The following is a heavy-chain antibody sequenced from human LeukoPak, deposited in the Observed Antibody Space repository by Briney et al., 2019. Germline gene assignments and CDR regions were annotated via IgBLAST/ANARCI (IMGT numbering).Heavy chain of an antibody. CDR1: GVSISSYY. V-gene: IGHV4-59*08. CDR3: ARRATNYYGSGSSFDY. CDR2: IYYSGST. D-gene: IGHD3-10*01. Sequence: PSETLSLTCTVSGVSISSYYWSWIRQPPGKGLEWIGYIYYSGSTNYNPSLKSRVTISVDTSKNQFSLKLSSVAAADTAVFYCARRATNYYGSGSSFDYWGQGTLVTVSS. J-gene: IGHJ4*02.